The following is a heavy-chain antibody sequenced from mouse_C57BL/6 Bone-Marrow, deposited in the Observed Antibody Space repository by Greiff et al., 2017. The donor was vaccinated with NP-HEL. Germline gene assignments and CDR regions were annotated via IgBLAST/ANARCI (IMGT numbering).Heavy chain of an antibody. CDR1: GFTFTDYY. CDR2: IRNKANGYTT. J-gene: IGHJ4*01. V-gene: IGHV7-3*01. D-gene: IGHD2-4*01. CDR3: ARSIYYDYADDPFYAMDY. Sequence: VVESGGGLVQPGGSLSPSCAASGFTFTDYYMSWVRQPPGKALEWLVFIRNKANGYTTEYSASVKGRFTISRDNSQSILYLQMNALRAEDSATYYCARSIYYDYADDPFYAMDYWGQGTSVTVSS.